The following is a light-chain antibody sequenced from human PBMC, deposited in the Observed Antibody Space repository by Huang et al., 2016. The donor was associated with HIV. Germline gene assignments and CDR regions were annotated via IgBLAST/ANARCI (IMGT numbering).Light chain of an antibody. CDR2: AAS. J-gene: IGKJ4*01. V-gene: IGKV1-9*01. Sequence: IQLTQSPSSLSASVGARVTITCRASQGINNYLAWYQQKAGKATKLLIYAASSLQSGVPSRFSGSASGTDFTLTINTLQPEDSATYYCQQRDSYPLTVGGGTKVEIK. CDR3: QQRDSYPLT. CDR1: QGINNY.